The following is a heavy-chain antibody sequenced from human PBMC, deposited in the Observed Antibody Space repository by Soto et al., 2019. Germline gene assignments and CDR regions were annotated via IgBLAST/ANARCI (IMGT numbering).Heavy chain of an antibody. D-gene: IGHD1-1*01. J-gene: IGHJ4*02. CDR1: GFSVSDNH. V-gene: IGHV3-66*01. CDR2: IYMSDST. Sequence: EVQLVESGGVLVQPGGSLRLSCAASGFSVSDNHMSWVRQAPGKGLEWVSLIYMSDSTYYADSVKGRFTISRDTSRNTLYLQMNSLRPEDTAVYYCARDPPGNDGAFDYWGQGILVTVSS. CDR3: ARDPPGNDGAFDY.